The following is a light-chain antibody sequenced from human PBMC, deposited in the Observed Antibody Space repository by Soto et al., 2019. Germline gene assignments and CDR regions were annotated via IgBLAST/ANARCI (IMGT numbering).Light chain of an antibody. CDR3: QKYNSAPQT. V-gene: IGKV1-27*01. CDR1: QSISNY. J-gene: IGKJ1*01. Sequence: MSPSPSYLFASVGDRVPITCRASQSISNYLHWYQQKPGKVPKVLISAASTLQSGVPSRFSGSGSGTDFTLTISSLQPEDVATYYCQKYNSAPQTFGQGTKVDIK. CDR2: AAS.